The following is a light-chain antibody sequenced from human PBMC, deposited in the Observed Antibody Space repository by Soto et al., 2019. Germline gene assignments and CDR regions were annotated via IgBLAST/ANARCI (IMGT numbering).Light chain of an antibody. CDR3: QQYGTSPRT. J-gene: IGKJ1*01. V-gene: IGKV3-20*01. CDR2: GVS. Sequence: EIVLTQSPGTLSLSPGERATLSCRASQSVRSSYLAWYQQKLGQAPRLLIYGVSNRATGIPDRFSGSGSGTGFTLTSSRLESEDFAVYYCQQYGTSPRTFGQGNKVEIK. CDR1: QSVRSSY.